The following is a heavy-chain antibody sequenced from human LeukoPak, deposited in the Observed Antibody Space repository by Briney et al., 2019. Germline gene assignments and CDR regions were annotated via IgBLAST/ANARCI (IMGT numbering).Heavy chain of an antibody. CDR1: GYTFTSYA. D-gene: IGHD4-17*01. CDR3: ARNAVTHYYYMDV. V-gene: IGHV7-4-1*02. J-gene: IGHJ6*03. Sequence: GASVKVSCKASGYTFTSYAMNWVRQASGQGLEWMGWINTNTGNPTYAQGFTGRFVFSLDTSVSTAYLQISSLKAEDTAVYYCARNAVTHYYYMDVWGKGTTVTVSS. CDR2: INTNTGNP.